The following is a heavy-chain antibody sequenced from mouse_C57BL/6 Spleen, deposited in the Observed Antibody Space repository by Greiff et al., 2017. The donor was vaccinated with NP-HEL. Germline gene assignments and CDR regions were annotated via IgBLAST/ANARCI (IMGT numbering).Heavy chain of an antibody. D-gene: IGHD4-1*01. CDR1: GYTFTDYE. J-gene: IGHJ3*01. CDR3: TSPLGPFAY. CDR2: IDPETGGT. Sequence: QVKLKESGAELVRPGASVTLSCKASGYTFTDYEMHWVKQTPVHGLEWIGAIDPETGGTAYNQKFKGKAILTADKSSSTAYMELRSLTSEDSAVYYCTSPLGPFAYWGQGTLVTVSA. V-gene: IGHV1-15*01.